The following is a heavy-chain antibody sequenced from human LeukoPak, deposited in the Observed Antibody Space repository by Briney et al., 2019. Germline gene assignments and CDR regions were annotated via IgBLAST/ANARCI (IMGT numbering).Heavy chain of an antibody. Sequence: SETLSLTCAVYGESFSAYFWNWIRQAPGKPLEYIGEINHRGSSHYNPSLKTRVTLSVDTSKNQFSLKLTSVTAADTAVYFCARGSSFDGYCSAGACDAGYYDSWGQGTPVSVSS. CDR3: ARGSSFDGYCSAGACDAGYYDS. D-gene: IGHD2-15*01. CDR1: GESFSAYF. CDR2: INHRGSS. J-gene: IGHJ4*02. V-gene: IGHV4-34*01.